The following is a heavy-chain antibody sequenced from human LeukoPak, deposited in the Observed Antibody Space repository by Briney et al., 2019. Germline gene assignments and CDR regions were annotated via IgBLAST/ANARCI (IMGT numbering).Heavy chain of an antibody. J-gene: IGHJ4*02. CDR3: SRDSFGGIDY. D-gene: IGHD2-15*01. V-gene: IGHV3-7*01. CDR2: INQGGSET. Sequence: PGGSLRLSCEASGFTLSNSWTSWLRQAPGKGLEWVANINQGGSETYYADSVRGRFTISRDNAKNSLFLQLNSLRAEDTAVYFCSRDSFGGIDYWGQGVLVTVSS. CDR1: GFTLSNSW.